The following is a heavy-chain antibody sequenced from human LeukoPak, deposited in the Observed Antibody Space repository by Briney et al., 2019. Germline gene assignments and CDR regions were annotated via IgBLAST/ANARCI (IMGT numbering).Heavy chain of an antibody. D-gene: IGHD2-2*01. CDR3: ASRGCSSTSCYHTYWYFDL. Sequence: GASVKVSCKASGGTFSSYAISWVRQAPGQGLEWMGGIIPIFGTANYAQKFQGRVTITTDESTSTAYMELSSQRSEDTAVYYCASRGCSSTSCYHTYWYFDLWGRGTLVTVSS. J-gene: IGHJ2*01. V-gene: IGHV1-69*05. CDR1: GGTFSSYA. CDR2: IIPIFGTA.